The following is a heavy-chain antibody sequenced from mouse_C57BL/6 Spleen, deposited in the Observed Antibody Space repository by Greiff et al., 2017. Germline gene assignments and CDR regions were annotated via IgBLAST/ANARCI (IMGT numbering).Heavy chain of an antibody. J-gene: IGHJ4*01. D-gene: IGHD2-2*01. CDR3: ARDEVTTDYAMDY. V-gene: IGHV1-55*01. CDR1: GYTFTSYW. Sequence: QVQLQQPGAELVKPGASVKMSCKASGYTFTSYWITWVKQRPGQGLEWIGDIYPGSGSTNYNEKFKSKATLNVDTSSSTAYMQLSSLTSEDSAVYYCARDEVTTDYAMDYWGQGTSVTVSS. CDR2: IYPGSGST.